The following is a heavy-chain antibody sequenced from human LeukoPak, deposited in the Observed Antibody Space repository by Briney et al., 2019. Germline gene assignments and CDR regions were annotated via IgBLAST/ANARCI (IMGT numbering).Heavy chain of an antibody. D-gene: IGHD6-13*01. CDR1: GFTLSDYY. J-gene: IGHJ4*02. CDR2: IRSDGGNK. V-gene: IGHV3-30*02. Sequence: GGSLRLSCAASGFTLSDYYMIWIRQAPGKGLVWVAFIRSDGGNKYYADSVKGRFTISRDNSKNTLYLQMNSLRAEDTAVYYCAKDLGSSWSTFDYWGQGTLVTVSS. CDR3: AKDLGSSWSTFDY.